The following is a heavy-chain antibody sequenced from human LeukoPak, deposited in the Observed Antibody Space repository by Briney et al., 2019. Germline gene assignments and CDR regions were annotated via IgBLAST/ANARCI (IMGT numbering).Heavy chain of an antibody. CDR3: ARRSVTRWYYSD. J-gene: IGHJ4*02. CDR2: ISPTGGT. V-gene: IGHV4-4*09. CDR1: GGSISSYY. Sequence: SETLSLTCSVSGGSISSYYWSWIRQPPGKGLEWIGYISPTGGTNCNPSLTSRVTVSVDTSKNFFSLNLDPVTAADTAVYFCARRSVTRWYYSDWGQGTLVTVSS. D-gene: IGHD3-10*01.